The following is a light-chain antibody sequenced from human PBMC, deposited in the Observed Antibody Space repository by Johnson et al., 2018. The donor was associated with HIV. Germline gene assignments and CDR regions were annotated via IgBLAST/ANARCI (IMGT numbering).Light chain of an antibody. J-gene: IGLJ1*01. CDR1: SSNIVNNY. CDR3: GTWDGSLSGYV. V-gene: IGLV1-51*02. CDR2: ENN. Sequence: QLVLTQPPSVSAAPGQKVTISCSGSSSNIVNNYVSWYQQLPGTAPKLLIYENNKRPSGIPDRFSGSKSGTSATLGITGLQTGDEADYYCGTWDGSLSGYVFGTGTKVTVL.